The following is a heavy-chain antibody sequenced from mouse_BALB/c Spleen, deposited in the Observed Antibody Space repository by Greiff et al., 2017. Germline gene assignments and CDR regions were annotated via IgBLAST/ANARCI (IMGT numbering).Heavy chain of an antibody. J-gene: IGHJ4*01. V-gene: IGHV3-2*02. CDR1: GYSITSDYA. D-gene: IGHD1-1*01. Sequence: EVKLMESGPGLVKPSQSLSLTCTVTGYSITSDYAWNWIRQFPGNKLEWMGYISYSGSTSYNPSLKSRISITRDTSKNQFFLQLNSVTTEDTATYYCARYGYYGYYAMDYWGQGTSVTVSS. CDR3: ARYGYYGYYAMDY. CDR2: ISYSGST.